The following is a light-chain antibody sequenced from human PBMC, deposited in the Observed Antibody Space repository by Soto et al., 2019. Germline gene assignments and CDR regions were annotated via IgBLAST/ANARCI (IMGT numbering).Light chain of an antibody. J-gene: IGKJ2*01. Sequence: DIQMTQAPSSLSASVGDRVTITCQASQDISNYVNWYQQQAGKAPKLLIFATSTLQRGVPSRFSGSGSGTYFTLTISSLQPEDFATYYCQQTYSAPGYTFGQGTKLEIK. CDR3: QQTYSAPGYT. CDR1: QDISNY. CDR2: ATS. V-gene: IGKV1-39*01.